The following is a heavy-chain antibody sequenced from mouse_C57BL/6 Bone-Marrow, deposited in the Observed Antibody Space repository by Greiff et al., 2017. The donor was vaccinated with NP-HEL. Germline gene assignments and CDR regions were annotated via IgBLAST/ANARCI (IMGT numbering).Heavy chain of an antibody. J-gene: IGHJ4*01. CDR2: IDPETGGT. CDR1: GYTFTDYE. Sequence: QVQLQQSGAELVRPGASVTLSCKASGYTFTDYEMHWVKQTPVHGLVWIGAIDPETGGTAYNQKFKGKAILTADKSSSTAYMELRSLTSEDSAVYYCTRGGIYYYGSPYSMDYWGQGTSVTVSS. V-gene: IGHV1-15*01. D-gene: IGHD1-1*01. CDR3: TRGGIYYYGSPYSMDY.